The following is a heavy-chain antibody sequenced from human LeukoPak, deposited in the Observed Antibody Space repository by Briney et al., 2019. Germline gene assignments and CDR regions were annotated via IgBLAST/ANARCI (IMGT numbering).Heavy chain of an antibody. CDR3: ARDSMVRGATGPFFDY. J-gene: IGHJ4*02. CDR2: ISYDGTNK. D-gene: IGHD3-10*01. CDR1: EFTFSSYS. Sequence: GGSLRLSCAASEFTFSSYSMHWVRQAPGKGLEWVTVISYDGTNKYYADSVKGRFTISRDNSKSMVYLQMNSLRAEDTAVYYCARDSMVRGATGPFFDYWGQGTLVTVSS. V-gene: IGHV3-30-3*01.